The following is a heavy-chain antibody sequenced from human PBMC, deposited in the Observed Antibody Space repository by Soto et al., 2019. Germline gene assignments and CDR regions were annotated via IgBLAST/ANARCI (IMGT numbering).Heavy chain of an antibody. J-gene: IGHJ3*02. CDR1: GYTFTSYG. CDR3: ARESGAAAGDDAFDI. V-gene: IGHV1-18*01. CDR2: ISAYNGNT. Sequence: AAVKVSCKASGYTFTSYGISCVRQPPGQRLEWMGWISAYNGNTKYSQKFQGRVTITTDTSASTAYMELSSLRSEDTAVYYCARESGAAAGDDAFDIWGQGTMVTVSS. D-gene: IGHD6-13*01.